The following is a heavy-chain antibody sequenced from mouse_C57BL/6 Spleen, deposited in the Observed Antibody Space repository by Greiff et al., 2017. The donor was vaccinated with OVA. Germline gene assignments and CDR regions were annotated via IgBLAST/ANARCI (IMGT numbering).Heavy chain of an antibody. Sequence: QVQLQQSGPELVKPGASVKISCKASGYAFSSSWMNWVKQRPGKGLEWIGRIYPGDGDTNYNGKFKGKATLTADESSSTAYMQLSSLTSEDSAVYFCARSDTTVYFDYWGQGTTLTVSS. CDR1: GYAFSSSW. CDR2: IYPGDGDT. D-gene: IGHD1-1*01. J-gene: IGHJ2*01. V-gene: IGHV1-82*01. CDR3: ARSDTTVYFDY.